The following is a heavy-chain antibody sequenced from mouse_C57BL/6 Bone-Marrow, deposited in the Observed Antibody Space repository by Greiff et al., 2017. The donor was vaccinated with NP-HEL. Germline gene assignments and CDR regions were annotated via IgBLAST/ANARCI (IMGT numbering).Heavy chain of an antibody. V-gene: IGHV5-6*01. CDR1: GFTFSSYG. CDR2: ISSGGSYT. CDR3: ARPLRGAY. Sequence: DVQLVESGGDLVKPGGSLKLSCAASGFTFSSYGMSWVRQTPDKRLEWVATISSGGSYTYYPDSVKGRFTISRDNAKNTLYLQMSSLKSEDTAMYYCARPLRGAYWGQGTLVTVSA. J-gene: IGHJ3*01.